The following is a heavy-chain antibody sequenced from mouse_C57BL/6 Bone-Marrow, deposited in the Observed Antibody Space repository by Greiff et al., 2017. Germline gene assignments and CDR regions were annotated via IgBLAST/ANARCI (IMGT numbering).Heavy chain of an antibody. CDR3: ARSGDGYYPSYAMDY. J-gene: IGHJ4*01. D-gene: IGHD2-3*01. V-gene: IGHV1-81*01. CDR1: GYPFTSYG. Sequence: VQLQQSGAELARPGASVTLSCKASGYPFTSYGISWVKQRTGQGLEWIGEMYPRSGNTYYNEKFKGKATLTADKSSSTAYMELRSLTSEDSAVYFCARSGDGYYPSYAMDYWGQGTSVTVSS. CDR2: MYPRSGNT.